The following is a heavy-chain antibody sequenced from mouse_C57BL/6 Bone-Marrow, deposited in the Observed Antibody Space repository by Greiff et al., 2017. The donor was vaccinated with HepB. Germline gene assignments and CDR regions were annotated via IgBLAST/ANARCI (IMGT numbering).Heavy chain of an antibody. V-gene: IGHV7-1*01. CDR2: SRNKANDYTT. D-gene: IGHD2-4*01. Sequence: EVKVVESGGGLVQSGRSLRLSCATSGFTFSDFYMEWVRQAPGKGLEWIAASRNKANDYTTEYSASVKGRFIVSRDTSQSILYLQMNALRAEDTAIYYCARDADYYDYDYAMDYWGQGTSVSVSS. CDR3: ARDADYYDYDYAMDY. CDR1: GFTFSDFY. J-gene: IGHJ4*01.